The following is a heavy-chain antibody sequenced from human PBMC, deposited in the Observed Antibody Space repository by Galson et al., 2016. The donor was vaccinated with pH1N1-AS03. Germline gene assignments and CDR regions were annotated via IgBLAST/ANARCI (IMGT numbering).Heavy chain of an antibody. CDR3: ARGPVSYSNYWFPPPDY. V-gene: IGHV3-15*01. Sequence: SLRLSCAASGIVFSNAWMNWVRQAPGKGLEWVGRIKSKSDGETIDYAAAAKGRFTISRDNSKNTQYLQMGSLRAEDMAVYYCARGPVSYSNYWFPPPDYWGQGTLVTVSS. J-gene: IGHJ4*02. CDR2: IKSKSDGETI. D-gene: IGHD6-13*01. CDR1: GIVFSNAW.